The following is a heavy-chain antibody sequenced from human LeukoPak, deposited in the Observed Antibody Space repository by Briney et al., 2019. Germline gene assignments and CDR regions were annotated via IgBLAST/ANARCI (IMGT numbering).Heavy chain of an antibody. Sequence: SQTLSLTCTVSGGSISSGGYYWSWIRQHPGKGLEWIGYIYYSGSTYYNPSLKSRVTISVDTSKNQFSLKLSSVTAADTAVYYCARVSRGGDFYYYDSSGYPLAYGMDVWGQGTTVTVSS. CDR1: GGSISSGGYY. J-gene: IGHJ6*02. D-gene: IGHD3-22*01. V-gene: IGHV4-31*03. CDR3: ARVSRGGDFYYYDSSGYPLAYGMDV. CDR2: IYYSGST.